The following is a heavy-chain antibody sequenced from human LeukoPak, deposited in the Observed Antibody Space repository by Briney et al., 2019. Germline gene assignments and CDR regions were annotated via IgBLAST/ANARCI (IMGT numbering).Heavy chain of an antibody. CDR3: ARGGDSSGYYPRYFDY. Sequence: GGSLRLSCAASGFTFSSYSMNWVRQAPGKGLEWVSSISSSSSYIYYADSVKGRFTISRDNAKNSLYLQMNSLRAEDTAVYYCARGGDSSGYYPRYFDYWGQGTLVTVSS. D-gene: IGHD3-22*01. J-gene: IGHJ4*02. V-gene: IGHV3-21*01. CDR2: ISSSSSYI. CDR1: GFTFSSYS.